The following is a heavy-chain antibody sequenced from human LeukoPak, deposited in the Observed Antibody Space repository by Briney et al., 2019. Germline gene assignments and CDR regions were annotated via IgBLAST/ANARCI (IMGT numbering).Heavy chain of an antibody. V-gene: IGHV4-59*01. J-gene: IGHJ5*02. CDR2: IYYSGST. Sequence: SETLSLTYTVTGGSISSYYWRWIRQPTGPGLESIGYIYYSGSTNYNPSLKSRVTISVDTSKNQFSLKLSSVTAADTAVYYCARALLRPWFDPWGQGTLVTVSS. CDR1: GGSISSYY. CDR3: ARALLRPWFDP. D-gene: IGHD4-17*01.